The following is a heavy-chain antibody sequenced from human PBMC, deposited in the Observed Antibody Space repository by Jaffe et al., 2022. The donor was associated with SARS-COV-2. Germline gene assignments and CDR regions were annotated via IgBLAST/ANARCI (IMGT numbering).Heavy chain of an antibody. D-gene: IGHD6-13*01. CDR2: LYYSGST. CDR1: GASISSNTYC. V-gene: IGHV4-39*01. J-gene: IGHJ5*02. CDR3: ATSAIAPTGTGWFDP. Sequence: QLQLQESGPGLVKSSETLSLTCTVSGASISSNTYCWGWIRQPPGKGLEWIGSLYYSGSTYYSPSLKSRVTISADTSNNQFSLKLRSVTAADTAVYYCATSAIAPTGTGWFDPWGQGTLVTVSS.